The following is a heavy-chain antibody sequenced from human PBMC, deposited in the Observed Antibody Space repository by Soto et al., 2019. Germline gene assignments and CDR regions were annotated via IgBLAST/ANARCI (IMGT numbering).Heavy chain of an antibody. D-gene: IGHD3-16*02. J-gene: IGHJ2*01. CDR3: ARHRGGVIVNNYWYFDL. V-gene: IGHV4-59*08. Sequence: QVQLQESGPGLVKPSETLSLTCTVSGGSINSYYWSWIRQPPGKGLEWLGYIYDSGNTNYNPSLKSRATIPVDTSKNQFSLKLSSVTAADTAVYYCARHRGGVIVNNYWYFDLWGRGSLVTVSS. CDR1: GGSINSYY. CDR2: IYDSGNT.